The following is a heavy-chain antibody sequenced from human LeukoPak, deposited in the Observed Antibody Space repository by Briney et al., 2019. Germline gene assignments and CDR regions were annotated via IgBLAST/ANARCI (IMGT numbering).Heavy chain of an antibody. J-gene: IGHJ5*02. V-gene: IGHV4-31*03. CDR3: ARLYYYDRMFDP. CDR2: IYYSGST. D-gene: IGHD3-22*01. Sequence: PSETLSLTCTVSGGSISSGGYYWSWIRQHPGKGLEWIGYIYYSGSTYYNPSLKSRVTISVDTSKNQFSLKLSSVTAADTAVYYCARLYYYDRMFDPWGQGTLVTVSS. CDR1: GGSISSGGYY.